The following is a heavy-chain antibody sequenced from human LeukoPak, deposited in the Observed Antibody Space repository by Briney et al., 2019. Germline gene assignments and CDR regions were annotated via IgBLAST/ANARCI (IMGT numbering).Heavy chain of an antibody. CDR1: GYTFTGYY. CDR3: ARDMWGISLIFP. J-gene: IGHJ4*02. Sequence: GASVKVSCKASGYTFTGYYMHWVRQAPGQGLEWMGWINPNSGGTNYAQKFQARVAMSADTSINTAYMELTGLTSDDTAMYYCARDMWGISLIFPWGQGTLVTVSS. D-gene: IGHD3-10*01. V-gene: IGHV1-2*02. CDR2: INPNSGGT.